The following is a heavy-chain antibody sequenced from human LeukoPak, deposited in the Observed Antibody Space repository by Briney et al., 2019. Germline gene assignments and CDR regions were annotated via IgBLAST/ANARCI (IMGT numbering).Heavy chain of an antibody. CDR1: GFTFDDYA. D-gene: IGHD1-1*01. CDR3: AKGRGVQLERLGVKGDAFDI. Sequence: GGSLRLSCATSGFTFDDYAMHWVRQAPGKGLEWVSGISWNSGSIGYADSVKGRFTISRDNAKNSLYLQMNSLRTEDTALYYCAKGRGVQLERLGVKGDAFDIWGQGTMVTVSS. V-gene: IGHV3-9*01. CDR2: ISWNSGSI. J-gene: IGHJ3*02.